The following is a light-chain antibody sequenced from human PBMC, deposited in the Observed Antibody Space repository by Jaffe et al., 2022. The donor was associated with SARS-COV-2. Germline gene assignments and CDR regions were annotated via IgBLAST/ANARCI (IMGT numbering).Light chain of an antibody. Sequence: QSALTQPASVSGSPGQSITISCTGTSSDVGGYNYVSWYQQHPGKAPKFMIYEVSNRPSGVPDRFSGSKSGNTASLTISGLQAEDEADYYCSSYTSSSTLDVVFGGGTKLTVL. J-gene: IGLJ2*01. CDR3: SSYTSSSTLDVV. CDR1: SSDVGGYNY. V-gene: IGLV2-14*01. CDR2: EVS.